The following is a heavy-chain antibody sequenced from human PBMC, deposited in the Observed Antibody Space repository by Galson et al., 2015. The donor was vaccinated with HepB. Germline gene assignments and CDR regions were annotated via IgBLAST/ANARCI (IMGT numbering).Heavy chain of an antibody. CDR2: ISYDGSNK. J-gene: IGHJ4*02. Sequence: SLRLSCAASGFTFSSYALHWVRQAPGKGLEWVAVISYDGSNKYYADSVKGRFTISRDNSKNTLYLQMNSRRAEDTGVYYCSRFSTGSDYWGQGTLVTVSS. V-gene: IGHV3-30*04. CDR1: GFTFSSYA. CDR3: SRFSTGSDY. D-gene: IGHD1-1*01.